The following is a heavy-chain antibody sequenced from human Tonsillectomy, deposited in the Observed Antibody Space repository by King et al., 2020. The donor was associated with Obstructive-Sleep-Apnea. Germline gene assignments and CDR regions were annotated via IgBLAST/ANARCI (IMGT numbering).Heavy chain of an antibody. Sequence: TLQESGPALVKPPQTLTLTCTFSGFSLSTSGMCVSWIRQPPGKALEWLARIDWDDDKYYSTSLKTRLTISKDTSKNKVVLTMTNMDPVDTATYYCARTTTVTTSDAFDIWGQGTMVTVSS. D-gene: IGHD4-17*01. V-gene: IGHV2-70*11. J-gene: IGHJ3*02. CDR2: IDWDDDK. CDR3: ARTTTVTTSDAFDI. CDR1: GFSLSTSGMC.